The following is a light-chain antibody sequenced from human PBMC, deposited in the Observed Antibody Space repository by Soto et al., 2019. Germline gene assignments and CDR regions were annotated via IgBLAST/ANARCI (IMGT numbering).Light chain of an antibody. CDR3: QQYSTSPWT. CDR2: GAS. J-gene: IGKJ1*01. Sequence: ETLMTQSPATLPVSPGERATLSCRASQSVSDYLAWYQQRPGQAPRLLIFGASTRATGFPARFSGSGSGTEFTLTISRLEPEDFAVYYCQQYSTSPWTFGQGTKVDIK. V-gene: IGKV3-15*01. CDR1: QSVSDY.